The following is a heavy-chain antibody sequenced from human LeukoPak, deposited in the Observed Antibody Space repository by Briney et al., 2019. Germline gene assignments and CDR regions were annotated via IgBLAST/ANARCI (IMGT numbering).Heavy chain of an antibody. CDR2: LYHGGST. D-gene: IGHD1-1*01. Sequence: GGSLRLSCVGSGVIVRSNYMTWVRQAPGKGLEWVSILYHGGSTYYADSVKGRFSISRDTSKNTLYLQMNSLRVEDTAVYYCATDGVSGWNQRDYWGQGTLVTVSS. CDR1: GVIVRSNY. V-gene: IGHV3-66*01. J-gene: IGHJ4*02. CDR3: ATDGVSGWNQRDY.